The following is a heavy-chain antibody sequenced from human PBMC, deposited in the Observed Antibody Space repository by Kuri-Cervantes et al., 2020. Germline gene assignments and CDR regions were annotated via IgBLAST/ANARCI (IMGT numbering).Heavy chain of an antibody. CDR3: ARGKPGYCSGGSCSYYFDY. D-gene: IGHD2-15*01. CDR1: GGSVSRGSYY. V-gene: IGHV4-61*01. CDR2: IYYSGST. Sequence: GSLRLSCTVSGGSVSRGSYYWSWIRQPPGKGLEWIGYIYYSGSTNYNPSLKSRVTISVDTSKNQFSLKLSSVTAADTAVYYCARGKPGYCSGGSCSYYFDYWGQGTLVTVSS. J-gene: IGHJ4*02.